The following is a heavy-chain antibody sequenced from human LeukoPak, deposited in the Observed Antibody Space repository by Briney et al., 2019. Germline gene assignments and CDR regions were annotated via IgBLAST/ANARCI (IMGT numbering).Heavy chain of an antibody. CDR1: GFTVRSSY. CDR2: IYSGGST. D-gene: IGHD5-12*01. CDR3: ASPYSGYDYNFDY. Sequence: PGGSLRLSRAASGFTVRSSYMSWVRQARGKGLEWVSAIYSGGSTYYADSVKGRFTISRDNSKNTLFLQMSSVRAEDTAVYYCASPYSGYDYNFDYWGQGTLVTVSS. V-gene: IGHV3-66*01. J-gene: IGHJ4*02.